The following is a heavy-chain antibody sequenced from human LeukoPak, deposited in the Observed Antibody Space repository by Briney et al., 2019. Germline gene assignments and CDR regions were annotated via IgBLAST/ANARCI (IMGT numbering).Heavy chain of an antibody. CDR3: ARESTLMEVFDY. D-gene: IGHD1-1*01. J-gene: IGHJ4*02. CDR2: INTDGSST. V-gene: IGHV3-74*03. CDR1: GFTFSTYW. Sequence: GGSVRLSCVASGFTFSTYWIHWVRQAPGKGLVWVSRINTDGSSTAYVDSVKGRFTISRDNAKNTLYLQMNSLRADDTAVYYCARESTLMEVFDYWGQGTLVTVSS.